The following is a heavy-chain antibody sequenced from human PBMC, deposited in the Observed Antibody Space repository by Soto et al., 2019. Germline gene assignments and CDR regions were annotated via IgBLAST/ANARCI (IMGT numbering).Heavy chain of an antibody. Sequence: TGGSLRLSCAASGFTFSSYSMNWVRQAPGKGLGWVSSISSSSSYIYYADSVKGRFTISRDNAKNSLYLQMNSLRAEDTAVYYCASSAWSIPWGQGTLVTVSS. CDR2: ISSSSSYI. D-gene: IGHD2-8*02. J-gene: IGHJ5*02. CDR1: GFTFSSYS. CDR3: ASSAWSIP. V-gene: IGHV3-21*01.